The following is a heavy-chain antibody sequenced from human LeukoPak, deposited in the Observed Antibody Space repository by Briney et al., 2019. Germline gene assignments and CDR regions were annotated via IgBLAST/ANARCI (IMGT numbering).Heavy chain of an antibody. CDR1: GGTFSSYA. CDR2: IIPIFGTA. Sequence: GASVKVSCKASGGTFSSYAISWVRQAPGQGLEWMGGIIPIFGTANYAQKFQGRVTITADESTSTAYMELRSLRSDDTAVYYCARERIAVAGTADYWGQGTLVTVSS. J-gene: IGHJ4*02. V-gene: IGHV1-69*13. D-gene: IGHD6-19*01. CDR3: ARERIAVAGTADY.